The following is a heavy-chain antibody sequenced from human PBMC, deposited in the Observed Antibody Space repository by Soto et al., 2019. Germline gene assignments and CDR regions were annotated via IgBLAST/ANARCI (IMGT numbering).Heavy chain of an antibody. V-gene: IGHV3-9*01. J-gene: IGHJ4*02. CDR2: ITWNSGSI. CDR1: GFTFDDYA. CDR3: AKEAISSAWSGDRKYYFDY. D-gene: IGHD6-19*01. Sequence: EVQLVESGGGLVQPGRSLRLSCAASGFTFDDYAMHWVRQAPGKGLEWVSCITWNSGSIAYADSVKGRFTISRDNAKNSLYVQMNSLRVEDTALYYCAKEAISSAWSGDRKYYFDYWGQGTLVTVSS.